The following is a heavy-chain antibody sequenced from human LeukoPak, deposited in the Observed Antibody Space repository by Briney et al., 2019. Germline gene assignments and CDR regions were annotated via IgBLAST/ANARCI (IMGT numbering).Heavy chain of an antibody. CDR2: ISNGKT. Sequence: GGSLRETCPATGFTFSSHALSWVRQPPGKGLEWVAAISNGKTYYAESVRRSFATSRDDSTKTQYLHMNRLRDVYTALYHCVREAGYFAPVCVKTTCFVLWGQGTRVTVSS. D-gene: IGHD3-9*01. CDR3: VREAGYFAPVCVKTTCFVL. V-gene: IGHV3-23*01. J-gene: IGHJ5*02. CDR1: GFTFSSHA.